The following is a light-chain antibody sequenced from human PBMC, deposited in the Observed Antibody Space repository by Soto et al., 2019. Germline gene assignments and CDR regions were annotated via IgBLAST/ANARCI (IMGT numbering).Light chain of an antibody. Sequence: EILLTQSPATLSLSPGERATLSCRASQSVNGYLAWYQQKPGQAPRLLIYGTSNRATGIPARFSGSGSATDFTLTISSLEPEDFAVYYCPQRSNWPVTFGQGTRLEI. CDR3: PQRSNWPVT. J-gene: IGKJ5*01. V-gene: IGKV3-11*01. CDR2: GTS. CDR1: QSVNGY.